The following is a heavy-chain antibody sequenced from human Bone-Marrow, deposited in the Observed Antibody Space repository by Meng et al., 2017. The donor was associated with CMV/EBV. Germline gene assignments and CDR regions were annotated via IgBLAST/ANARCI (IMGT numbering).Heavy chain of an antibody. CDR3: AKKLYGDYAFDI. CDR1: GFTFSSYA. Sequence: GGSLRLSCAASGFTFSSYAMSWVRQAPGKGLEWVSAISGSGGSTYYAASVKGRFTISRDNSKNTLYLQMNSLRAEDTAVYSCAKKLYGDYAFDIWGRGTMVTVSS. D-gene: IGHD4-17*01. CDR2: ISGSGGST. V-gene: IGHV3-23*01. J-gene: IGHJ3*02.